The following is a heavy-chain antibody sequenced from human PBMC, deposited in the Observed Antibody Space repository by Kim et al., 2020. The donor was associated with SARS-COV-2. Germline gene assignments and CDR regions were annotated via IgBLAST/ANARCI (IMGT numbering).Heavy chain of an antibody. CDR1: GGSISSYY. CDR3: ARHAAQAVYKDCSSTSCYRYYYYYMDV. J-gene: IGHJ6*03. Sequence: SETLSLTCTVSGGSISSYYWSWIRQPPGKGLEWIGYIYYSGSTNYNPSLKSRVTISVDTSKNQFSLKLSSVTAADTAVYYCARHAAQAVYKDCSSTSCYRYYYYYMDVWGKGTTVTVSS. D-gene: IGHD2-2*01. V-gene: IGHV4-59*08. CDR2: IYYSGST.